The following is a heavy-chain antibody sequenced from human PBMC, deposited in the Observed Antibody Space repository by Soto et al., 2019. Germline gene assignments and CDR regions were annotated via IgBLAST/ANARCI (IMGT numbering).Heavy chain of an antibody. J-gene: IGHJ2*01. CDR2: IYHSGST. V-gene: IGHV4-30-2*01. Sequence: QLQLQESGSGLVKPSQTLSLTCAVSGGSISSGGYSWSWIRQPPGKGLEWIGYIYHSGSTYYNPSLKGRVTTSVARSRNRFSLELSSVTAADTAVYYCARDPGLWGRGTLVPVSS. CDR3: ARDPGL. CDR1: GGSISSGGYS.